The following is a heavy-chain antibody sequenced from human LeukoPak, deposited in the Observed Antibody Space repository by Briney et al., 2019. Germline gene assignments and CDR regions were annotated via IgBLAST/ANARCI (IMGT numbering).Heavy chain of an antibody. V-gene: IGHV3-66*01. J-gene: IGHJ4*02. Sequence: GSLRLSCAASGFTVISNYMNWVRQAPGKGLEWVSVIYSDSRTYYADSVKGRFTISRDNSKNTLYLQMNSLRAEDTAVYYCATKKWLQSDFDYWGQGTLVTVSS. CDR1: GFTVISNY. D-gene: IGHD5-24*01. CDR2: IYSDSRT. CDR3: ATKKWLQSDFDY.